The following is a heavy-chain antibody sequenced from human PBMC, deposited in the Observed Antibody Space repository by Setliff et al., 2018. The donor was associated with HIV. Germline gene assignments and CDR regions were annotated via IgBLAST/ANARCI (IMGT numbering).Heavy chain of an antibody. V-gene: IGHV1-69*13. CDR3: ARGDYGSGSYYPYYFYYGMDV. CDR2: IIPISGTA. Sequence: SVKVSCKASGGTLSSYAISWVRQAPGQGLEWMGRIIPISGTANNAQKFQGRVTITADESTSTAYMELSSLRSEDTAVYYCARGDYGSGSYYPYYFYYGMDVWGQGTTVTV. J-gene: IGHJ6*02. CDR1: GGTLSSYA. D-gene: IGHD3-10*01.